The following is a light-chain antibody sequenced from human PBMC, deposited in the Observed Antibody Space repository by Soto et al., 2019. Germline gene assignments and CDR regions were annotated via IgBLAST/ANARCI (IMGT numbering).Light chain of an antibody. V-gene: IGLV2-14*01. CDR2: EVS. Sequence: QSALTQPASVSGSPGQSVTISCTGSNSDIGGYNYVSWYQQHPGQAPKLMIYEVSNRPSGVSSRFSGSKSGNTASLTISGLQAEDEADYYCSSYSRSSTLVVFGGGTKLTVL. CDR1: NSDIGGYNY. J-gene: IGLJ2*01. CDR3: SSYSRSSTLVV.